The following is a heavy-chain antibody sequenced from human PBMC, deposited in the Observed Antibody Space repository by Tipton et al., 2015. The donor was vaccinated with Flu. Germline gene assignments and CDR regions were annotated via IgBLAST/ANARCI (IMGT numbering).Heavy chain of an antibody. J-gene: IGHJ3*02. Sequence: TLSLTCTVSGGSISSNYWSWIRQPPGKGLEWIGYIYYSGSTNYNPSLKSRVTISVDTSKNQFSLKLSSVTAADTAVDYCAGEPPDSLGDYQGIEAFDIWGQGTMVTVSS. CDR3: AGEPPDSLGDYQGIEAFDI. V-gene: IGHV4-59*01. D-gene: IGHD2-2*01. CDR2: IYYSGST. CDR1: GGSISSNY.